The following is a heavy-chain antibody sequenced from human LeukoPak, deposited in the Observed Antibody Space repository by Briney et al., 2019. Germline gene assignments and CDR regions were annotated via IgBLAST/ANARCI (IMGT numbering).Heavy chain of an antibody. CDR3: ARMYYYDSVFDS. J-gene: IGHJ4*02. CDR1: GYTFTGYG. V-gene: IGHV1-18*01. Sequence: ASVKVSCKASGYTFTGYGISWVRQAPGQGLEWMGWISAYNGNTNYVQKLQGRVTMTTDTSTSTAYMELRSLRSADTAVYYCARMYYYDSVFDSWGQGTLVTVSS. CDR2: ISAYNGNT. D-gene: IGHD3-22*01.